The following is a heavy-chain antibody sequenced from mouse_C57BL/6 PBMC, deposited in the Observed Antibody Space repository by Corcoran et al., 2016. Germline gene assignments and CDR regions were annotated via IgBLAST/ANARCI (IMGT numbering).Heavy chain of an antibody. V-gene: IGHV4-1*01. CDR3: ARQGYYGLFAY. J-gene: IGHJ3*01. Sequence: EVKLLQSGGGLVQPGGSLKLSCAASGIDFSRYWMSWVRRAPGKGLEWIGEINPDSSTINYAPSLKDKFIISRDKAKNTLYLQMSKVRSEDTALYYCARQGYYGLFAYWGQGTLVTVSA. D-gene: IGHD1-1*01. CDR1: GIDFSRYW. CDR2: INPDSSTI.